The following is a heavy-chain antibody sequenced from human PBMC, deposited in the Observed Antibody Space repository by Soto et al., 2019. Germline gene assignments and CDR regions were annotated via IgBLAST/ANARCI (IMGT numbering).Heavy chain of an antibody. V-gene: IGHV3-7*03. D-gene: IGHD3-3*01. Sequence: QPGGSLRLSCAASGFTFSSYWMSWVRQAPGKGLGWVANIKQDGSEKYYVDSVKGRFTISRDNAKNSLYLQMNSLRAGDTAVYYCASSITIFGVVKDWGQGTLVTVSS. CDR3: ASSITIFGVVKD. J-gene: IGHJ4*02. CDR2: IKQDGSEK. CDR1: GFTFSSYW.